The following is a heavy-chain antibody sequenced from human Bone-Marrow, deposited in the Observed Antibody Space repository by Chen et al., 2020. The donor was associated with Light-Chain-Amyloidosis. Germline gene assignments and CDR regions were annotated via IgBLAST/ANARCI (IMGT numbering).Heavy chain of an antibody. Sequence: DVQLVESGGGLIQPGGSLRLSCAASGFTVSRNYMSWVRQAPGKGREWVSIIYSGNSTYYADSVKGRFTISRDKSKNTLYLQMNSLRAVDTAVYYCARGKQWLVHNWYFDRWGRGTRVTVSS. CDR3: ARGKQWLVHNWYFDR. CDR2: IYSGNST. J-gene: IGHJ2*01. V-gene: IGHV3-53*01. CDR1: GFTVSRNY. D-gene: IGHD6-19*01.